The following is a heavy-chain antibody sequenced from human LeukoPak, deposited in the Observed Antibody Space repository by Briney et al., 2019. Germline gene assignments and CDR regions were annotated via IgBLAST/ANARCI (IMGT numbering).Heavy chain of an antibody. CDR2: IYYSGTT. CDR1: GGSISGYY. V-gene: IGHV4-59*12. CDR3: ARGPPPDFDY. Sequence: SETLSLTCTVSGGSISGYYWSWIRQPPGKGLEWIGYIYYSGTTYYNPSLKSRVTMSVDMSKNQFSLKMSSVTAADTAMYYCARGPPPDFDYWGQGTLVTVSS. J-gene: IGHJ4*02.